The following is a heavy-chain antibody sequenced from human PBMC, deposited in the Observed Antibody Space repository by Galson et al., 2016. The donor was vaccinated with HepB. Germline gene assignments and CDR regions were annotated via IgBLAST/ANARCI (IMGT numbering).Heavy chain of an antibody. V-gene: IGHV3-23*01. Sequence: SLRLSCAASGFTFSSFTMSWVRQAPGKGLEWVSDISGWGGSSSYADSVKGRFTISRDNSKNTLSMQMNSLRAEDTAVYYCVQGSTAPAVWGKGTTVTVSS. D-gene: IGHD1-26*01. CDR2: ISGWGGSS. CDR1: GFTFSSFT. CDR3: VQGSTAPAV. J-gene: IGHJ6*04.